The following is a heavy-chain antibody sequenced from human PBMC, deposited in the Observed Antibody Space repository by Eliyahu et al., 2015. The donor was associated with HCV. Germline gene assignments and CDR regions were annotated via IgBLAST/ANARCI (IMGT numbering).Heavy chain of an antibody. CDR2: ISYDGTKK. V-gene: IGHV3-30-3*01. CDR3: ARDRDIVVVIGAITGYGGFDI. Sequence: QVQLVESGGGVVQPGRSLRLSCXASTFTLNHYXMHWVRQAPGKGLEWVAAISYDGTKKYYADSVEGRFTISRDTSKNMLFLQMSSLRPEDTAVYYCARDRDIVVVIGAITGYGGFDIWGHGTMVTVSS. D-gene: IGHD2-15*01. J-gene: IGHJ3*02. CDR1: TFTLNHYX.